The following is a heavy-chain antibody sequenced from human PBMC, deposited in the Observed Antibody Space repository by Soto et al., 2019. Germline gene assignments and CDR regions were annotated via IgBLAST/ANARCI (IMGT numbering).Heavy chain of an antibody. CDR2: ISWNSGDI. CDR3: VKDDDLDRDGPVDC. CDR1: GFSFDDYG. D-gene: IGHD2-2*03. Sequence: EVQLVESGGGSVQPGRSLRLSCAASGFSFDDYGMHWVRQGPGKGLEWVSGISWNSGDIYYADTVKGRFNISRDNAKRSLYLQMNGLRTEDTALSYCVKDDDLDRDGPVDCGGQGILVTLSS. V-gene: IGHV3-9*01. J-gene: IGHJ4*02.